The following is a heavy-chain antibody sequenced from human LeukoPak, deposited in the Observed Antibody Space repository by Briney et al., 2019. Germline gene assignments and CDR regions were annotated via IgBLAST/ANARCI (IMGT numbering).Heavy chain of an antibody. V-gene: IGHV3-11*04. Sequence: PGGSLRLSCAASGFTFSDYYMSWMRQAPGKGLECISYISTTGTTPYYADSVKGRFTISRDNARNSLYLQINSLRADDTAIYYCARAPGSYRFDFWGQGTPVTVSS. CDR3: ARAPGSYRFDF. D-gene: IGHD3-10*01. J-gene: IGHJ4*02. CDR2: ISTTGTTP. CDR1: GFTFSDYY.